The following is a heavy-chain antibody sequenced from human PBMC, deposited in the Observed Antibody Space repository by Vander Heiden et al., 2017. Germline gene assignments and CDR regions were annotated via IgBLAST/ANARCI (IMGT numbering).Heavy chain of an antibody. Sequence: QVQLQESGPGLVKPSETLSLSCTVPGGSVSSGSFYWSWIRQPPGKGLEWIGHIYYSGSPNYNPSLKSRVTISIDTSKNQISLKLSSVTAADTAVYYCARTLSSGYSSYLYWGQGTLGTVSS. CDR1: GGSVSSGSFY. D-gene: IGHD3-22*01. CDR3: ARTLSSGYSSYLY. CDR2: IYYSGSP. V-gene: IGHV4-61*01. J-gene: IGHJ4*02.